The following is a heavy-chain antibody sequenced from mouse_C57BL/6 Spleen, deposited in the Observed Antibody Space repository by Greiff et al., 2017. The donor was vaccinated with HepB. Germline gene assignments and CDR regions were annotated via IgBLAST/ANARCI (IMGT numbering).Heavy chain of an antibody. CDR2: ISDGGSYT. CDR3: ARGPDYYGSSPYWYFDV. D-gene: IGHD1-1*01. J-gene: IGHJ1*03. V-gene: IGHV5-4*03. Sequence: EVKLVESGGGLVKPGGSLKLSCAASGFTFSSYAMSWVRQTPEKRLEWVATISDGGSYTYYPDNVKGRFTISRDNAKNNLYLQMSHLKSEDTAMYYCARGPDYYGSSPYWYFDVWGTGTTVTVSS. CDR1: GFTFSSYA.